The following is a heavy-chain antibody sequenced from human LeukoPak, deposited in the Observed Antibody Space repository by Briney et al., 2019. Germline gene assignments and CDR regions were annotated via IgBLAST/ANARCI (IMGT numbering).Heavy chain of an antibody. D-gene: IGHD3-9*01. CDR1: GFTFGDYA. Sequence: GGFVRLSCTASGFTFGDYAMSWFRQAPGKGLEWVGFIRSKAYGGTTEYAASVKGRFTISRDDSKSIAYLQMNSLKTEDTAVYYCTRSAGRYFDWLFDYWGQGTLVTVSS. V-gene: IGHV3-49*03. J-gene: IGHJ4*02. CDR2: IRSKAYGGTT. CDR3: TRSAGRYFDWLFDY.